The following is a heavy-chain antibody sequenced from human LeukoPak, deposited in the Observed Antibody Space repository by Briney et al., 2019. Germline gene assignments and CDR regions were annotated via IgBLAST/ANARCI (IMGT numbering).Heavy chain of an antibody. J-gene: IGHJ6*03. CDR2: IYYSGST. CDR3: ARVSAPQWEPTDYYYMDV. D-gene: IGHD1-26*01. V-gene: IGHV4-59*01. Sequence: SETLSLTCTVSGGSISSYYWSWIRQPPGKGLEWIGYIYYSGSTNYNPYLKSRVTISVDTSKNQFSLKLSSVTAADTAVYYCARVSAPQWEPTDYYYMDVWGKGTTVTVSS. CDR1: GGSISSYY.